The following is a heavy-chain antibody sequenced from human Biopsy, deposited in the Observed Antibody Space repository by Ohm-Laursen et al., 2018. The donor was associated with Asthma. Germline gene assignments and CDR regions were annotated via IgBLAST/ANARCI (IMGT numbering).Heavy chain of an antibody. J-gene: IGHJ5*02. CDR3: ALSQDSGFDDHSPSWFDP. Sequence: TQTLTLTFSFSGFSLRTPGVGVGWIRQSLGKALEWLALIYWDDYNLFRPSLKRRLTITKDPSKNQVVLTMTKMDPVDSGTYYCALSQDSGFDDHSPSWFDPWGQGTLVTVSS. CDR2: IYWDDYN. CDR1: GFSLRTPGVG. D-gene: IGHD3-9*01. V-gene: IGHV2-5*02.